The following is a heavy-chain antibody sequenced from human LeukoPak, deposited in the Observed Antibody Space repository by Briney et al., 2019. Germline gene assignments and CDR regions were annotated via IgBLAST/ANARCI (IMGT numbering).Heavy chain of an antibody. D-gene: IGHD2-15*01. CDR3: AKDALGCSGGSCYLFDY. Sequence: PGGSLRLSCAASGFTFSSYAMSWVRQAPGKGLEWVSAISGSGGSTYYADSVKGRFTISRDNSKNTLYLQMNSLRAEDTAVYYCAKDALGCSGGSCYLFDYWGQGTLVTVSS. J-gene: IGHJ4*02. CDR1: GFTFSSYA. CDR2: ISGSGGST. V-gene: IGHV3-23*01.